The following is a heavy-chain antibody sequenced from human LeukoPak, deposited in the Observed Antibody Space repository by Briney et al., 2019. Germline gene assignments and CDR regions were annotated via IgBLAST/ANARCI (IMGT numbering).Heavy chain of an antibody. CDR3: ARALYYYDSSGYTDY. CDR2: INPNSGGT. V-gene: IGHV1-2*02. D-gene: IGHD3-22*01. CDR1: GYTFTGYY. J-gene: IGHJ4*02. Sequence: ASVKVSCKASGYTFTGYYLHWVRQAPGQGLEWMGWINPNSGGTNFAQKFQGRVTMTRDTSISTAYMELSRLRSDDTAVYYCARALYYYDSSGYTDYWGQGTWSPSPQ.